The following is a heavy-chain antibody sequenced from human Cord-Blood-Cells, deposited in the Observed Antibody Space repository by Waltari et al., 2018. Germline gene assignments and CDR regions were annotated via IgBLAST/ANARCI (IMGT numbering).Heavy chain of an antibody. V-gene: IGHV4-38-2*02. Sequence: QVQLQESGPGLVQPSETLYLTCTVSGYSISSGYYWGWIRQPPGKGLEWIGSIYHRGSTYYNPSLKSRVTISVDTSKNQFSLKLSSVTAADTAVYYCARGVWSGYYTMWGQGTLVTVSS. CDR3: ARGVWSGYYTM. CDR2: IYHRGST. D-gene: IGHD3-3*01. CDR1: GYSISSGYY. J-gene: IGHJ4*02.